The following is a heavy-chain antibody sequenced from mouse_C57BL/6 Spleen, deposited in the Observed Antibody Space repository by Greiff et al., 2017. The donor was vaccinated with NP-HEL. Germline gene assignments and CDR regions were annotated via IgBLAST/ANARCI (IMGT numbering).Heavy chain of an antibody. CDR2: INPNNGGT. CDR3: ARKLYYGNYVGWFAY. V-gene: IGHV1-18*01. D-gene: IGHD2-1*01. Sequence: EVQLQQSGPELVKPGASVKIPCKASGYTFTDYNMDWVKQSHGKSLEWIGDINPNNGGTIYNQKFKGKATLTVDKSSSTAYMELRSLTSEDTAVYYGARKLYYGNYVGWFAYWGQGTLVTVSA. J-gene: IGHJ3*01. CDR1: GYTFTDYN.